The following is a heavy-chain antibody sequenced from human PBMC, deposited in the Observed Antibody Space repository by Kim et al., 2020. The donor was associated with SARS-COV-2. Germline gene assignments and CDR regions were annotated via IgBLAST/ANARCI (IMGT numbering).Heavy chain of an antibody. Sequence: GGSLRLSCVASVLTVGSNTMSWVRQAPGKGLEWVSLIHWDGSTYYADSVKGRFTISRQNSKNTLYLQMNSLRPDDTAFYYCASLVGAPGYWGQGAQVTVSS. CDR2: IHWDGST. J-gene: IGHJ4*02. D-gene: IGHD1-26*01. CDR3: ASLVGAPGY. CDR1: VLTVGSNT. V-gene: IGHV3-53*04.